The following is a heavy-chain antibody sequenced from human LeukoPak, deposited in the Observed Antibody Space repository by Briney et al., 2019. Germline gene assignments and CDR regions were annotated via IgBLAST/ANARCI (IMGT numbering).Heavy chain of an antibody. CDR2: ISSSGSYI. CDR3: ASQLTYSSSWLQNYYYYYMDV. CDR1: GFTFSSYS. D-gene: IGHD6-13*01. V-gene: IGHV3-21*01. J-gene: IGHJ6*03. Sequence: SGGSLRLSCAASGFTFSSYSMNWVRQAPGKGLEWVSSISSSGSYIYYADSVKGRFTISRDNAKNSLYLQMNSLRAEDTAVYYCASQLTYSSSWLQNYYYYYMDVWGKGTTVTISS.